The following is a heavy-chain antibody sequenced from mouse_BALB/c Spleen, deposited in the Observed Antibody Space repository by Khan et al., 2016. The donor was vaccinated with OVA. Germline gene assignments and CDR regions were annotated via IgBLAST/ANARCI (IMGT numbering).Heavy chain of an antibody. D-gene: IGHD2-14*01. J-gene: IGHJ3*01. CDR2: INPSNGYT. Sequence: QVQLQQSGAELARPGASVKMSCKASGYNFTSYTIHWIKKRPGQGLEWIGYINPSNGYTNYNQKFKDKATLTTDKSSTTAYLQLSSLTSDDSAVCMCVRDAAYHRNDSWFAYWGQGTLVTVSA. CDR1: GYNFTSYT. CDR3: VRDAAYHRNDSWFAY. V-gene: IGHV1-4*01.